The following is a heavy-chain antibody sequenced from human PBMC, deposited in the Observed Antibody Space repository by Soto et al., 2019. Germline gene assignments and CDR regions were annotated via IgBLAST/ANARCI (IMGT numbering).Heavy chain of an antibody. CDR2: ISSSSSYI. J-gene: IGHJ3*02. V-gene: IGHV3-21*01. D-gene: IGHD1-7*01. CDR3: ARDHGPITGTTAFDI. Sequence: GGSLRLSCAASGFTFSSYSMNWVRQAPGKGLEWVSSISSSSSYIYYADSVKGRFTISRDNAKNSLYLQMNSLGAEDTAVYYCARDHGPITGTTAFDIWGQGTMVTVSS. CDR1: GFTFSSYS.